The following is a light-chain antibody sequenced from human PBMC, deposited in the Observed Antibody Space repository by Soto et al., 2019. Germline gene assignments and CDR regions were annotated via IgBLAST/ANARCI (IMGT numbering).Light chain of an antibody. CDR2: DAS. CDR3: QQYGSSPPT. V-gene: IGKV3-20*01. Sequence: EIVLTQSPGTLSLSPGERATLSCRASQSVASNYLGWYQQKPGQAPRVLIFDASIRATGIPDRFSASGSGSDFTLTINRLEPEDFALYYCQQYGSSPPTFGQGTKVDIK. J-gene: IGKJ1*01. CDR1: QSVASNY.